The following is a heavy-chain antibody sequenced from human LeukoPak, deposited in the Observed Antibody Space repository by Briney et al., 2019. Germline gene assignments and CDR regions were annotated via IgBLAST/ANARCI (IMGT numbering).Heavy chain of an antibody. V-gene: IGHV3-48*02. CDR2: ISSSSYTI. Sequence: PGGSLRLSCAASGFTSSSYSMNWVRQAPGKGLEWVSYISSSSYTIYYADSVKGRFTISRDNAKNSLYLQMNSLRDEDTAVYYCAKLPQVAGDGYYFDNWGQGTLVTVSS. CDR1: GFTSSSYS. D-gene: IGHD6-19*01. J-gene: IGHJ4*02. CDR3: AKLPQVAGDGYYFDN.